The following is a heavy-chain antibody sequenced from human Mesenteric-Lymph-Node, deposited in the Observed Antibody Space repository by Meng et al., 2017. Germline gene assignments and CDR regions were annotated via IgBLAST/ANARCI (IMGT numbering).Heavy chain of an antibody. CDR3: ARVGWRQWSFDL. CDR2: IYCRGST. CDR1: RGSISSGYYY. V-gene: IGHV4-30-4*02. Sequence: AQPQEVGPRSVKPSNTVSLTCAVARGSISSGYYYGSSLRQPPEKVLELIGHIYCRGSTSYNPSLKSRVTISVDTSNNQFSLKLSSVTAADTAVYYCARVGWRQWSFDLGGRGTLVTVSS. D-gene: IGHD5-18*01. J-gene: IGHJ2*01.